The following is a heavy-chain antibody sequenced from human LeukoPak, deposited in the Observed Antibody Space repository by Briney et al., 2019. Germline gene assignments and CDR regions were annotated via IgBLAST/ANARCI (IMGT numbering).Heavy chain of an antibody. Sequence: GSSVKVSSKASGGTFSSYTFSSVRQAPGQGLEWMGGIFPIFGTANYAQKFQGRVKITTDESTSTAYMALSSLRSEVTAVYYCARHPRNCSGGSCYSNWFDPWGQGTLVTVSS. D-gene: IGHD2-15*01. CDR3: ARHPRNCSGGSCYSNWFDP. J-gene: IGHJ5*02. CDR2: IFPIFGTA. V-gene: IGHV1-69*05. CDR1: GGTFSSYT.